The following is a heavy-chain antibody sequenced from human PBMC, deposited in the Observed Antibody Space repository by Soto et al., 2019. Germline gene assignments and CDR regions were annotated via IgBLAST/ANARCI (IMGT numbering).Heavy chain of an antibody. D-gene: IGHD2-2*02. J-gene: IGHJ6*02. CDR3: ARSLTEGYCTITGCYTRPLYGMDV. V-gene: IGHV1-2*02. Sequence: ASVKVSCKASGYTFSGYYKHWLRQAPGQGLEWMGWINPNSGGTNYAQKFQGRVTVTRDTRTSTAYMELSRLTSDDTAVYYCARSLTEGYCTITGCYTRPLYGMDVWGQGTTVTPSS. CDR2: INPNSGGT. CDR1: GYTFSGYY.